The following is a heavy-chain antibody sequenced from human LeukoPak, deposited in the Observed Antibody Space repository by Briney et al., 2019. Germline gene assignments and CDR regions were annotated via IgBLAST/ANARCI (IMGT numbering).Heavy chain of an antibody. V-gene: IGHV4-30-4*01. CDR1: DGSISSCEYY. D-gene: IGHD2-2*01. CDR2: IYYSDST. Sequence: SETLSLTCTVSDGSISSCEYYWSWIPHPPGKGLKWIRYIYYSDSTYYNPSLKTRVTISVDTSKNQFSLKQSSVTAADTAVYYCAREALYCSSTSCRAFDPWGQGTLVTVSS. J-gene: IGHJ5*02. CDR3: AREALYCSSTSCRAFDP.